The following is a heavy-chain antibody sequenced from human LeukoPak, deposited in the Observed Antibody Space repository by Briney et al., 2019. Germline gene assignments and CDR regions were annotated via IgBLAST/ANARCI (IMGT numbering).Heavy chain of an antibody. CDR3: ARLGDAARCDY. V-gene: IGHV5-51*01. Sequence: GESLKISCRGSGYSFTSYWIGWVRQMPAKGLEWMGIINPGDSDTRYSPSFQGQVTISADKSISTAYLQWSSLKASDTAMYYCARLGDAARCDYWGQGTLVTVSS. D-gene: IGHD1-26*01. J-gene: IGHJ4*02. CDR1: GYSFTSYW. CDR2: INPGDSDT.